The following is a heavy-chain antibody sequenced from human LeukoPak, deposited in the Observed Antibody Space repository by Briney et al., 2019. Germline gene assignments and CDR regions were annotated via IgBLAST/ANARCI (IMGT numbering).Heavy chain of an antibody. D-gene: IGHD6-6*01. CDR1: GGTFSSYA. Sequence: SVKVSCKASGGTFSSYAISWVRQAPGQGLEWMGGIIPIFGTANYAQKFQGRVTITTDESTSTAYMELSSLRSEETAVYYCAREYSSSSPHFDYWGQGNLVTVSS. CDR2: IIPIFGTA. CDR3: AREYSSSSPHFDY. J-gene: IGHJ4*02. V-gene: IGHV1-69*05.